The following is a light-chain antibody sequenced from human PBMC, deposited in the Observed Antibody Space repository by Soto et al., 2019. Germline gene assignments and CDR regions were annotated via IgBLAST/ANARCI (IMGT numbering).Light chain of an antibody. CDR3: SSFTTSGTLL. CDR2: EVT. V-gene: IGLV2-14*01. Sequence: QSVLTQVASVSGSPGQSITISCTGTSTDVGGHNYVSWFQQHPGKAPKLMIFEVTSRPSGVSNRFSGSKSGNSASLTISGLQAEDEADYYCSSFTTSGTLLFGGGTKLTVL. J-gene: IGLJ3*02. CDR1: STDVGGHNY.